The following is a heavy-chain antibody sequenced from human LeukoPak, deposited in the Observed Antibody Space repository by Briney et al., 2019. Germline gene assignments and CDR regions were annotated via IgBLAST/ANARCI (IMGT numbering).Heavy chain of an antibody. V-gene: IGHV1-2*02. CDR3: ARGPMTTVTTSFDY. CDR1: GYTFNAYY. D-gene: IGHD4-17*01. J-gene: IGHJ4*02. Sequence: GASVKVSCKASGYTFNAYYMYWVRQAPGQGLEWMGWINPNSGGTNYAQKFQGRVTMTRDTSISTAYMELSRLRSDDTAVYYCARGPMTTVTTSFDYWGQGTLVTVSS. CDR2: INPNSGGT.